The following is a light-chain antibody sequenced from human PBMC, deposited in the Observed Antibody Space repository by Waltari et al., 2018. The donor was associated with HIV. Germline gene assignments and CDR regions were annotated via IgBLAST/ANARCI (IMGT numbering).Light chain of an antibody. Sequence: SYVLTQPPSVSVAPGAAATISCGAWNIGGKSVNWYKQQPGQAPFLVTRYNSDRPSGITDRMPGSNSGHTATLTISTVEAGDEPTFSCQAWDSSNEHVVFAGGTVPTVL. CDR3: QAWDSSNEHVV. V-gene: IGLV3-21*04. CDR2: YNS. J-gene: IGLJ3*02. CDR1: NIGGKS.